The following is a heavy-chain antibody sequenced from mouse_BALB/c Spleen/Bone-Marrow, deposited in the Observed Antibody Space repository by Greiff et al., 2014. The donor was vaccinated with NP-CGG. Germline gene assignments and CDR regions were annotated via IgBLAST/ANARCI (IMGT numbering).Heavy chain of an antibody. CDR2: FNPYNDGS. D-gene: IGHD2-14*01. CDR3: AKGGNYRYDFDY. CDR1: GYTFTSSV. Sequence: VQLQQSGPELVKPGASVKMFCKASGYTFTSSVMHWVKQKPGQGPEWIGYFNPYNDGSKYNEKFKGKATLTSDKSSSKAYMERSSLTSEDSAVYYCAKGGNYRYDFDYWGQGTTLTVSS. V-gene: IGHV1-14*01. J-gene: IGHJ2*01.